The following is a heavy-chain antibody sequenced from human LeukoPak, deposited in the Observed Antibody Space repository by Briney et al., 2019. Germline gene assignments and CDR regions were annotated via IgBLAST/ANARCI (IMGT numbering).Heavy chain of an antibody. CDR3: ARDPDVVVEPAAVRVDY. CDR2: INPNTGGT. J-gene: IGHJ4*02. V-gene: IGHV1-2*02. CDR1: GYTFTAYH. D-gene: IGHD2-2*01. Sequence: ASVKVSCKASGYTFTAYHMHWVRQAPGQGLEWMGWINPNTGGTNYAQQFQGRVTMTRDTSFSTAYMDLNRLTSDDTAVYYCARDPDVVVEPAAVRVDYWGQGTLVTVSA.